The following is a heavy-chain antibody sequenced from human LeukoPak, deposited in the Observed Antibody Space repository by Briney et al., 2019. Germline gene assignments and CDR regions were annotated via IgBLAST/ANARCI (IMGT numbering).Heavy chain of an antibody. V-gene: IGHV1-69*05. J-gene: IGHJ1*01. Sequence: GASVKVSCKASGGTFSSYAISWVRQAPGQGLEWMGGIIPIFGTANYAQKFQGRVTITTDESTSTAYMELSSLRSEDTAVYYCAKDDGYSSGWYQTRSRHWGQGTLVTVSS. CDR3: AKDDGYSSGWYQTRSRH. CDR1: GGTFSSYA. CDR2: IIPIFGTA. D-gene: IGHD6-19*01.